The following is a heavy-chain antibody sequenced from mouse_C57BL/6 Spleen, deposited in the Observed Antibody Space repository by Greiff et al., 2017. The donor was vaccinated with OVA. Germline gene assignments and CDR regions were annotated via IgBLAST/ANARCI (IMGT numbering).Heavy chain of an antibody. V-gene: IGHV1-18*01. J-gene: IGHJ4*01. CDR2: INPNNGGT. Sequence: EVKLMESGPELVKPGASVKIPCKASGYTFTDYNMDWVKQSHGKSLEWIGDINPNNGGTIYNQKFKGKATLTVDKSSSTAYMELRSLTSEYTAVYYCARFTTVELYYYAMDYWGQGTSVTVSS. D-gene: IGHD1-1*01. CDR3: ARFTTVELYYYAMDY. CDR1: GYTFTDYN.